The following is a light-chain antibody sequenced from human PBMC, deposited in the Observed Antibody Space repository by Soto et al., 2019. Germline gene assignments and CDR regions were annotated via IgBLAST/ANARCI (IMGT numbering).Light chain of an antibody. CDR2: GAS. J-gene: IGKJ1*01. Sequence: EIVMTQSPATLSVSPGERATLSCRASQSVSSNLAWYQQKPGQAPRLLIYGASTRATGIPARFSGSGSGTEFTLIISGLQSEDFAVYYCQQYNNWPAWTFGQGTKV. CDR3: QQYNNWPAWT. CDR1: QSVSSN. V-gene: IGKV3-15*01.